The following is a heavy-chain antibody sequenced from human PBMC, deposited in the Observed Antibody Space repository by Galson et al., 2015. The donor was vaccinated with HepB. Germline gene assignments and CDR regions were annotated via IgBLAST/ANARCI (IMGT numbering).Heavy chain of an antibody. V-gene: IGHV6-1*01. J-gene: IGHJ6*02. Sequence: CAISGDSVSNTGTAWHWIRQSPSRGLEWLGRTYFRSKWYSDYATSVKSRLSINSDTSNNHFTLHLSSVTPEDTAVYFCASGDVSDYNPHYYGLDVWGQGTTVAVSS. CDR3: ASGDVSDYNPHYYGLDV. CDR2: TYFRSKWYS. CDR1: GDSVSNTGTA. D-gene: IGHD3-10*01.